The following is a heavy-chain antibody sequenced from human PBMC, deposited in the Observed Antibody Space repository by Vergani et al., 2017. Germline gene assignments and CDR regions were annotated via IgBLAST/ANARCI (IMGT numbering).Heavy chain of an antibody. D-gene: IGHD6-6*01. CDR3: ARGISTIAARGARLNYYYMDV. CDR2: INHSGST. V-gene: IGHV4-34*01. CDR1: GGSFSGYY. Sequence: QVQLQQWGAGLLKPSETLSLTCAVYGGSFSGYYWSWIRQPPGKGLEWSGEINHSGSTNYNPSLKSRVTISVETSKNQFSLKLSSVTAADPAVYYCARGISTIAARGARLNYYYMDVWGKGTTVTVSS. J-gene: IGHJ6*03.